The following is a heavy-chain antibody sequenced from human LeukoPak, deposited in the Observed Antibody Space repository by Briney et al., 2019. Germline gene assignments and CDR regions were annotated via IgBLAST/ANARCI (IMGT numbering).Heavy chain of an antibody. V-gene: IGHV4-31*03. Sequence: SETLSLTCTVSGGSISSGGYYWSWIRQHPGKGLEWIGYIYYSGSTYYNPSLKSRVTISVDTSKNQFSLKLSSVTAADTAVYYCARVLAPDYGDYLFDYWGQGTLVTVSS. CDR2: IYYSGST. CDR3: ARVLAPDYGDYLFDY. CDR1: GGSISSGGYY. J-gene: IGHJ4*02. D-gene: IGHD4-17*01.